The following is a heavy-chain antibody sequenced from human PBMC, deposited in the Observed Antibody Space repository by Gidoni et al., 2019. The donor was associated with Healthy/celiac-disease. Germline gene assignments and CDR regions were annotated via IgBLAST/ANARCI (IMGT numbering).Heavy chain of an antibody. CDR2: INPNSGGT. CDR1: GYTFTGYY. J-gene: IGHJ4*02. D-gene: IGHD3-22*01. Sequence: QVQLVQSGAAVKKPGASVKVSCKASGYTFTGYYMHWVRQAPGQGLGWMGRINPNSGGTNYAQEFQGRVTMTRDTSISTAYMGLSRLRSDDTAVYYCAREGYDSTLYFDYWGQGTLVTVSS. CDR3: AREGYDSTLYFDY. V-gene: IGHV1-2*06.